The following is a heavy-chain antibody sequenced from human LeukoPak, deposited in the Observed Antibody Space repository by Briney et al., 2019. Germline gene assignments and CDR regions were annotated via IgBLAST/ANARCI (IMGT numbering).Heavy chain of an antibody. Sequence: ASVKVSCKASGYTFTGYYMHWVRQAPGQGLEWMGIINPSGGSTSYAQKFQGRVTMTRDTSTSTVYMELSSLRSEDTAVYYCARDQGAIRDGYNYPYAFDIWGQGTMVTVSS. V-gene: IGHV1-46*01. CDR2: INPSGGST. D-gene: IGHD5-24*01. CDR1: GYTFTGYY. CDR3: ARDQGAIRDGYNYPYAFDI. J-gene: IGHJ3*02.